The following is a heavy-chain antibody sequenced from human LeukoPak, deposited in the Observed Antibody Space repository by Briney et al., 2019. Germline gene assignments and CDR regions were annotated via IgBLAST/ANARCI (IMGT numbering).Heavy chain of an antibody. Sequence: GESLKISCKGSGYSFTSYWNGWVRQMPGKGLEWTGIIYPGDSDTRYSPSFQGQVTISADKSISTAYLQWSSLKASDTAMYYCARHKGGELLGYYYYYMDVWGKGTTVTVSS. CDR1: GYSFTSYW. J-gene: IGHJ6*03. CDR3: ARHKGGELLGYYYYYMDV. CDR2: IYPGDSDT. D-gene: IGHD1-26*01. V-gene: IGHV5-51*01.